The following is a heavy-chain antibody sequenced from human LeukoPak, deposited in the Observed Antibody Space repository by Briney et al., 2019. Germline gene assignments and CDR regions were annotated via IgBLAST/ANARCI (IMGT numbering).Heavy chain of an antibody. Sequence: GGALRLSCAASGFTFSSSAMSWVRQAPGKGLEWVASISSSSSYIYNADSVKGRFTISRDNAKNSRYLQMDSLRAEDTAVYYCARDGAGHYFDYWGQGTLVTVSS. CDR3: ARDGAGHYFDY. V-gene: IGHV3-21*01. CDR1: GFTFSSSA. CDR2: ISSSSSYI. D-gene: IGHD1-14*01. J-gene: IGHJ4*02.